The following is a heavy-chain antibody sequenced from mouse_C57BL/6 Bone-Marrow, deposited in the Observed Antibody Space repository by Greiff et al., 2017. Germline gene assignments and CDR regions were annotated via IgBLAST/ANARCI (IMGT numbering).Heavy chain of an antibody. V-gene: IGHV1-18*01. CDR3: ARWHYGSSGFAY. Sequence: EVQLQESGPELVKPGASVKIPCKASGYTFTDYNMDWVKQSHGKSLEWIGDINPNNGGTIYNQKFKGKATLTVDKSSSTAYMELRSLTSEDTAVYYCARWHYGSSGFAYWGQGTLVTVAA. CDR1: GYTFTDYN. D-gene: IGHD1-1*01. J-gene: IGHJ3*01. CDR2: INPNNGGT.